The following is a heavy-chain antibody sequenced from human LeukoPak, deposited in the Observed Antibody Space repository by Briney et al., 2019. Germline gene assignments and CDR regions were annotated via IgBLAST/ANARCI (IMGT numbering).Heavy chain of an antibody. V-gene: IGHV4-34*01. CDR1: GGSFSGYY. CDR2: INHSGST. J-gene: IGHJ4*02. Sequence: PSEILSLTCAVYGGSFSGYYWSWIRQPPGKGLEWIGEINHSGSTNYNPSLKSRVTISVDTSKNQFSLKLSSVTAADTAVYYCARGGRSFDYWGQGTLVTVSS. CDR3: ARGGRSFDY. D-gene: IGHD1-26*01.